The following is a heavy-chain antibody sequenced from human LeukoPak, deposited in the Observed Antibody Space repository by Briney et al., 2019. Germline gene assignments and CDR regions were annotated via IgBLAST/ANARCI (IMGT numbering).Heavy chain of an antibody. D-gene: IGHD2-2*01. V-gene: IGHV4-34*01. Sequence: SETLSLTCAVYGGFFSGDYWSWIRQPPGKGLEWIGEINHSGSTNYNPSLKSRVTISVDTSKNQFSLKLSSVTAADTAVYYCARGPDIVVVPAAPALHGDGVDPWGQGTLVTVSS. CDR3: ARGPDIVVVPAAPALHGDGVDP. CDR1: GGFFSGDY. CDR2: INHSGST. J-gene: IGHJ5*02.